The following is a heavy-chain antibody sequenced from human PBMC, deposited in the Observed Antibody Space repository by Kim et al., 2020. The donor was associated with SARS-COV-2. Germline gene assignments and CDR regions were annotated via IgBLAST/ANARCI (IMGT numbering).Heavy chain of an antibody. V-gene: IGHV3-74*01. D-gene: IGHD6-19*01. CDR3: ARRQFTSGWYYFDY. J-gene: IGHJ4*02. Sequence: GDSVKGRFTISRDNAKNTLYLQMNSLTAEDTAVYYCARRQFTSGWYYFDYWGQGTLVTVSS.